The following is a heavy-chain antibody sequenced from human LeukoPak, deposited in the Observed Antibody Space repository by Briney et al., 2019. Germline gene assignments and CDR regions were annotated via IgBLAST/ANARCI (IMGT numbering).Heavy chain of an antibody. D-gene: IGHD4-17*01. CDR2: IYPGDSDT. J-gene: IGHJ4*02. CDR3: AGAQIPTLRETLFDY. Sequence: GESLKISCKGSGYSFTSYWIAWVRQMPGKGLEWMGFIYPGDSDTRYSPSFQGQVTISADKSISTAYLQWSSLKASDTAIYYCAGAQIPTLRETLFDYWGQGTQATVSS. CDR1: GYSFTSYW. V-gene: IGHV5-51*01.